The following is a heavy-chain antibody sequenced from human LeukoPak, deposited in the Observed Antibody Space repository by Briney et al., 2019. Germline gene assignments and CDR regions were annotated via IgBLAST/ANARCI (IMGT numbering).Heavy chain of an antibody. CDR3: ARLEVAGNFDY. CDR1: GYSISNGYY. V-gene: IGHV4-38-2*02. CDR2: IYYSGST. D-gene: IGHD6-19*01. J-gene: IGHJ4*02. Sequence: SETLSFTCTVFGYSISNGYYWGWIRQPPGKGLEWIGSIYYSGSTYYNPSLKSRVTISVDTSKNQFSLKLSSVTAADTAVYYCARLEVAGNFDYWGQGTLVTVSS.